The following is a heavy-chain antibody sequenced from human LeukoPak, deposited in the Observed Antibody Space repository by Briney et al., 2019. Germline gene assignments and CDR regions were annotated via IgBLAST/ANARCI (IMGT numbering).Heavy chain of an antibody. CDR3: ARIDGSGYYPIDY. CDR1: GYIFTGYY. J-gene: IGHJ4*02. CDR2: INPNSGGT. Sequence: ASVKVSCKASGYIFTGYYMHWVRQAPGQGLEWMGRINPNSGGTNYAQKFQGRVTMTRDTSISTAYMELSRLRSDDTAVYYCARIDGSGYYPIDYWGQGTLVTVSS. V-gene: IGHV1-2*06. D-gene: IGHD3-22*01.